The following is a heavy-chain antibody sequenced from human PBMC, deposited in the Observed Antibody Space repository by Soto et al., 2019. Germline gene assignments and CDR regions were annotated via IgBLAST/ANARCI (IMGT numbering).Heavy chain of an antibody. Sequence: GVSLRLTCSASGVTFVSCSINCVRQAPGKGLEWVSAISGSGGSTYYADSVKGRFTISRDNSKNTLYLQMNSLRAEDTAVYYCAPPYGGYPWWGQGTLVTGSS. CDR2: ISGSGGST. D-gene: IGHD5-12*01. CDR1: GVTFVSCS. V-gene: IGHV3-23*01. CDR3: APPYGGYPW. J-gene: IGHJ4*02.